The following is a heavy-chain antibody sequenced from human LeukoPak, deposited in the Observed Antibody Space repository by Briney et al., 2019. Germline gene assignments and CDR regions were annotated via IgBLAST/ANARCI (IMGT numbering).Heavy chain of an antibody. D-gene: IGHD5-18*01. CDR1: GGSISSYY. J-gene: IGHJ5*02. Sequence: SETLSLTCTVSGGSISSYYWSWIRQPPGKGLEWIGYIYYSGSTNYNPSLKSRVTISVDTSKNQFSLKLSSVTAADTAVYYCAKGDGYSYGIFAGPWFDPWGQGTLVTVSS. V-gene: IGHV4-59*08. CDR2: IYYSGST. CDR3: AKGDGYSYGIFAGPWFDP.